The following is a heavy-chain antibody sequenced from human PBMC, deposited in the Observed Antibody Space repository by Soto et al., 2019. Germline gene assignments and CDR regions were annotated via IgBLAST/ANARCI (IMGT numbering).Heavy chain of an antibody. D-gene: IGHD5-12*01. V-gene: IGHV1-2*04. Sequence: QVQLVQSGAEVRKPGASVTVSCRSSGDSFNDYYIHWGRQPPGQGLEWMGWINPNGGVTKYAQKFQGWVSMTRDTSIRTVYMQLSRLRSDDTAVYYCARESGGATATLDYYYFYMDVWGTGTTVTVSS. J-gene: IGHJ6*03. CDR3: ARESGGATATLDYYYFYMDV. CDR1: GDSFNDYY. CDR2: INPNGGVT.